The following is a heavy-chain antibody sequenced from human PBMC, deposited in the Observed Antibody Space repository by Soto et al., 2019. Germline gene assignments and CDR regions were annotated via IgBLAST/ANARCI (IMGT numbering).Heavy chain of an antibody. CDR3: ARSYCSGGSCYSGPDY. CDR1: GYTFTGYY. J-gene: IGHJ4*02. V-gene: IGHV1-2*02. CDR2: INPNSGGT. Sequence: EASVKVSCKASGYTFTGYYMHWLRQAPGQGLEWMGWINPNSGGTNYAQKFQGRVTMTRDTSISTAYMELSRLRSDDTAVYYCARSYCSGGSCYSGPDYWGQGTLVTVSS. D-gene: IGHD2-15*01.